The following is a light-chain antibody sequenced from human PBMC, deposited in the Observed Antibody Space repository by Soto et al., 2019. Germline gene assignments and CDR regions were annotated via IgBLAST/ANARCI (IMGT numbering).Light chain of an antibody. V-gene: IGKV3-20*01. Sequence: EIVLTQSPGTLSLSPGERATLFCRASRFVSSNYLAWYQQKRGQAPRLLVYRASSRATGIPDRFSGSGSGTDFTLTISRLEPEDVGVYYCQQYSSSVTFGPGTKLDIK. CDR3: QQYSSSVT. J-gene: IGKJ3*01. CDR1: RFVSSNY. CDR2: RAS.